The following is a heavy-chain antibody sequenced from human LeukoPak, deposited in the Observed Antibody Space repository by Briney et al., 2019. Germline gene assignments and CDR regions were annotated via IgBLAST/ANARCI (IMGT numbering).Heavy chain of an antibody. CDR3: ARVHYYDASDYSTSNWFDP. CDR2: IHHDGIT. V-gene: IGHV4-39*07. D-gene: IGHD3-22*01. J-gene: IGHJ5*02. CDR1: GGSISRSSYY. Sequence: SETLSLTCTVSGGSISRSSYYWGWIRQPPGKGLEWIGNIHHDGITYYNPSLKSRVTISLDPSKNQFSLKLTSVAAADTALYHCARVHYYDASDYSTSNWFDPWGQGTLVTVSS.